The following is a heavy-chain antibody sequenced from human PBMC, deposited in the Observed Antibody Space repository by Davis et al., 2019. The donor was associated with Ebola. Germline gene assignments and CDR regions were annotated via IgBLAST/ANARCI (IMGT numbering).Heavy chain of an antibody. CDR3: ARVRWFRELLVGYYYYGMDV. CDR1: GYTFTSYG. D-gene: IGHD3-10*01. J-gene: IGHJ6*02. Sequence: SVKVSCKASGYTFTSYGISWLRQAPGQGLEWMGGIIPIFGTANYAQKFQGRVTITADESTSTAYMELSSLRSEDTAVYYCARVRWFRELLVGYYYYGMDVWGQGTTVTVSS. V-gene: IGHV1-69*13. CDR2: IIPIFGTA.